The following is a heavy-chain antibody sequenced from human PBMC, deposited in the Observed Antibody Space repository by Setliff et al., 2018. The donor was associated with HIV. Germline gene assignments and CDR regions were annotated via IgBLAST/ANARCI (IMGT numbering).Heavy chain of an antibody. CDR3: ATDPRRLSY. J-gene: IGHJ4*02. CDR1: GFTFTNYY. Sequence: GESLKISCAASGFTFTNYYMSWIHQAPGKGLELLSYISVSGTDIKYADSVEGRFTISRDNAKNSLYLQMNSLRAEDTAVYYCATDPRRLSYWGQGTLVTV. V-gene: IGHV3-11*04. D-gene: IGHD2-21*01. CDR2: ISVSGTDI.